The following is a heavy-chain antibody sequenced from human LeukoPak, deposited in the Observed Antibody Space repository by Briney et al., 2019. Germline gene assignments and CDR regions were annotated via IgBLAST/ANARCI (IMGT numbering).Heavy chain of an antibody. CDR3: ARGDGAY. CDR2: MYHSGST. Sequence: SETLSLTCTVSGYSISSGYLWGWVRQPPGKGLEWIGNMYHSGSTYYNSSLKSRVTISLDTSENQFSLKLNSVTAADTAVYYCARGDGAYWGQGILVTVSS. D-gene: IGHD2-21*02. V-gene: IGHV4-38-2*02. CDR1: GYSISSGYL. J-gene: IGHJ4*02.